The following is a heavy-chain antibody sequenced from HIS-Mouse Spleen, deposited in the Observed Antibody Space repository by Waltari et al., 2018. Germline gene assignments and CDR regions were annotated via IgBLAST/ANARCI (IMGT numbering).Heavy chain of an antibody. D-gene: IGHD1-26*01. CDR1: GFTFSSYW. J-gene: IGHJ4*02. CDR3: AREGDSGSYFDY. V-gene: IGHV3-7*01. Sequence: EVQLVESGGGLVQPGGSLRLSCAASGFTFSSYWMSWVRQAPGKGLGWVANIKQDGSEKYYVYYVKGRFTISRDNAKNSLYLQMISLRAEDTAVYYCAREGDSGSYFDYWGQGTLVTVSS. CDR2: IKQDGSEK.